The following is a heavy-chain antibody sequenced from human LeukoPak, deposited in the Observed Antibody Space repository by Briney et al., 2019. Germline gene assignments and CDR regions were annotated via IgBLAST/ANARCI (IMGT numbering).Heavy chain of an antibody. Sequence: GGSLRLSCAASGFTFSSYAMSWVRQAPGKGLEWASTITDGAISTYYADSVKGRFTISRDNSKNTLYLQMNSLRAEDTAVYYCARDHVAYYYDSSGSLFDYWGQGTLVTVSS. D-gene: IGHD3-22*01. CDR3: ARDHVAYYYDSSGSLFDY. CDR1: GFTFSSYA. CDR2: ITDGAIST. V-gene: IGHV3-23*01. J-gene: IGHJ4*02.